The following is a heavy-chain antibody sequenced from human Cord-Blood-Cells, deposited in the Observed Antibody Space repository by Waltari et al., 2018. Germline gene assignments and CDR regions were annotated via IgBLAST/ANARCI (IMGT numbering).Heavy chain of an antibody. CDR1: GGSFSGYY. D-gene: IGHD2-2*01. Sequence: QVQLQQWGAGLLTPSETLSLTCAVYGGSFSGYYWSWIRQPPGKGRGWIGKINHSGKTNYDPSLKSRVTISLDTSKNQFSLKLSSVTAADTAVYYCARRGCSSTSCYVHYYYGMDVWGQGTTVTVSS. CDR3: ARRGCSSTSCYVHYYYGMDV. J-gene: IGHJ6*02. V-gene: IGHV4-34*01. CDR2: INHSGKT.